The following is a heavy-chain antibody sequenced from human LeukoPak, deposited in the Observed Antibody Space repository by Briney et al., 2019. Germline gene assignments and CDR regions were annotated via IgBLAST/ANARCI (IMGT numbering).Heavy chain of an antibody. CDR3: ARELRDCSGGSCYTYNCFDP. V-gene: IGHV3-20*04. J-gene: IGHJ5*02. CDR1: GFTFDDYG. Sequence: GGSLRLSCAASGFTFDDYGMSWIRQAPGKGLVCVSGINWNGGSTGYADSVKGRFTISRDNAKNSLYLQMNSLRDEDTDLYYRARELRDCSGGSCYTYNCFDPWGQGTLVTVSS. D-gene: IGHD2-15*01. CDR2: INWNGGST.